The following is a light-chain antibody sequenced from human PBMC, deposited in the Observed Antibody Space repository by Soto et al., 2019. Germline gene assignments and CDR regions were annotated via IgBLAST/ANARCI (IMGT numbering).Light chain of an antibody. CDR2: GAS. CDR1: QTVSSN. V-gene: IGKV3-15*01. CDR3: QQYDNWTPST. J-gene: IGKJ2*02. Sequence: IVMTQSPATLSVSPGERATLSCRASQTVSSNLAWYQQKPGQAPRLLIYGASTRATGITARCTVSGSGTEFTLTISSLHSEDFAVYYCQQYDNWTPSTIGQGTKLEIK.